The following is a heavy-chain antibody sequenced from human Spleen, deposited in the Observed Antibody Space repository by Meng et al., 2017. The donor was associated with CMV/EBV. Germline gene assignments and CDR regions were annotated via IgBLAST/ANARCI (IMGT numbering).Heavy chain of an antibody. Sequence: GGSLRLSCAASGFTFSSYSMNWVRQAPGKGLEWVSIISDRGGSTYYADSVKGRFTISRDNSKNTVYLQMNSLRAEDTAVYYCARIMGGARIDYWGQGTLVTVSS. CDR3: ARIMGGARIDY. CDR2: ISDRGGST. J-gene: IGHJ4*02. V-gene: IGHV3-23*01. D-gene: IGHD1-26*01. CDR1: GFTFSSYS.